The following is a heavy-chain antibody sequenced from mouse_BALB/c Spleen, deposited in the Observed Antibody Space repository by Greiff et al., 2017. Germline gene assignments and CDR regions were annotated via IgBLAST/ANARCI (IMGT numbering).Heavy chain of an antibody. J-gene: IGHJ2*01. CDR2: INPYNDGT. V-gene: IGHV1-14*01. CDR3: ASYDYDGGFDY. CDR1: GYTFTSYV. Sequence: SGPELVKPGASVKMSCKASGYTFTSYVMHWVKQKPGQGLEWIGYINPYNDGTKYNEKFKGKATLTSDKSSSTAYMELSSLTSEDSAVYYCASYDYDGGFDYWGQGTTLTVSS. D-gene: IGHD2-4*01.